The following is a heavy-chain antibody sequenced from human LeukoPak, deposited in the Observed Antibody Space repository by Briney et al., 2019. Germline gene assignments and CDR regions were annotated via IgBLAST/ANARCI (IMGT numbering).Heavy chain of an antibody. CDR1: GFTFTRYA. V-gene: IGHV3-23*01. CDR2: IRACGDET. J-gene: IGHJ5*02. D-gene: IGHD1-1*01. CDR3: AKRGTSGS. Sequence: GGSLRLSCVSSGSGFTFTRYAMSWVRQAPGRGLQWVASIRACGDETNYADSVKGRFTISRDNYNYILYLQMNSLTDADTAVYYCAKRGTSGSWGQGTLVAVSS.